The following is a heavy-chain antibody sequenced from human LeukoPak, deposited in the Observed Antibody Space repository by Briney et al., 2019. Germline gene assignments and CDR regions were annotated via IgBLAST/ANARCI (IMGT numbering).Heavy chain of an antibody. CDR3: ARDAGDYDAFDI. J-gene: IGHJ3*02. Sequence: QTGGSLRLSCAASGFTFSNYWMHWVRQDPGKGLEWVAVISYDGSNKYYADSVKGRFTISRDNSKNTLYLQMNSLRAEDTAVYYCARDAGDYDAFDIWGQGTMVTASS. D-gene: IGHD4-17*01. CDR1: GFTFSNYW. CDR2: ISYDGSNK. V-gene: IGHV3-30*03.